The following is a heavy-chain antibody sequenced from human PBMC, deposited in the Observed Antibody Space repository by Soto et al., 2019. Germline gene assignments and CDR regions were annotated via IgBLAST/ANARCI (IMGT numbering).Heavy chain of an antibody. CDR2: INHSGTT. V-gene: IGHV4-34*01. J-gene: IGHJ4*02. D-gene: IGHD3-22*01. Sequence: QVQLQQWGAGLLKPSETLSLTCAVYGGSFSGYYWSWIRQPPGKGLEWIGEINHSGTTNYNPSLKSRVTMSVDTSKHQLSLKLSSVTAADTSVYYCARDYYDSSGRPTIDYWGQGTLVTVSS. CDR1: GGSFSGYY. CDR3: ARDYYDSSGRPTIDY.